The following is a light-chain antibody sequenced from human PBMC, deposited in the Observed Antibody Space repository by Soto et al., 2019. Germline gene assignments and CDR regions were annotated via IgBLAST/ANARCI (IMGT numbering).Light chain of an antibody. Sequence: DIQMTQSPSSLSASVGNTVTSTSRARKNIGTFLHWYQQNPGKAPKLLIFAASNLKSGVQSRFTASGSGTDFTLIISGLQPEDLATYYCQQSYSYIRAFGQGTTVEI. J-gene: IGKJ1*01. CDR2: AAS. CDR1: KNIGTF. CDR3: QQSYSYIRA. V-gene: IGKV1-39*01.